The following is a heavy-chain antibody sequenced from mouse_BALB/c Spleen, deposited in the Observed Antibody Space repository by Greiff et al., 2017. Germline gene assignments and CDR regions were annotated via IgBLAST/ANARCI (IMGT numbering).Heavy chain of an antibody. CDR2: ISSGGGST. Sequence: EVQVVESGGGLVKPGGSLKLSCAASGFAFSSYDMSWVRQTPEKRLEWVAYISSGGGSTYYPDTVKGRFTISRDNAKNTLYLQMSSLKSEDTAMYYCARQGDSAWFAYWGQGTLVTVSA. CDR1: GFAFSSYD. CDR3: ARQGDSAWFAY. J-gene: IGHJ3*01. V-gene: IGHV5-12-1*01.